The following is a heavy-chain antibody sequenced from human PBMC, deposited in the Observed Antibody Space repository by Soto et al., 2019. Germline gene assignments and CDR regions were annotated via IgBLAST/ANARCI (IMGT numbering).Heavy chain of an antibody. CDR1: GFTFSGKS. V-gene: IGHV3-23*01. J-gene: IGHJ4*01. CDR2: ISGSGGST. CDR3: ARDESSSMYYFAY. Sequence: PGGSLRLSCAASGFTFSGKSMSWVRQPPGKGLEWVSGISGSGGSTYYADSVKGRFTISRDNSKNTVFLQMNSLRVEDTAVYFCARDESSSMYYFAYWGHGTLVTVSS. D-gene: IGHD6-13*01.